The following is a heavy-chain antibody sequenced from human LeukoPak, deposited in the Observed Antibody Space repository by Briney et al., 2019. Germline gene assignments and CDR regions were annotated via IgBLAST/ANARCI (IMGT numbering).Heavy chain of an antibody. D-gene: IGHD2-2*01. CDR1: GGSISNYY. CDR3: ARGYCSSTSCYPNWFDP. V-gene: IGHV4-4*07. J-gene: IGHJ5*02. CDR2: IYTSGST. Sequence: PSETLSLTCTVSGGSISNYYWSWIRQPAGKGLEWIGRIYTSGSTNYNPSLKSRVTMSVDTSKNQFSLKLSSVTAADTAVYYCARGYCSSTSCYPNWFDPWGQGTLVTVSS.